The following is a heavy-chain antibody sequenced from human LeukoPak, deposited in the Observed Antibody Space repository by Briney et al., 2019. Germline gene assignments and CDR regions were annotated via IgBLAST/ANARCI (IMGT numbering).Heavy chain of an antibody. CDR3: ARDASIFGVLGEVDY. Sequence: PGGSXXLSCAASGFTFSSXSMNWVRXAPGKXLEWVXYXSSSSSTIYYADSVKGRFAISRDNAKNSLYLQMNSLRAEDTAVYYCARDASIFGVLGEVDYWGQGTLVTVSS. CDR1: GFTFSSXS. J-gene: IGHJ4*02. D-gene: IGHD3-3*01. V-gene: IGHV3-48*04. CDR2: XSSSSSTI.